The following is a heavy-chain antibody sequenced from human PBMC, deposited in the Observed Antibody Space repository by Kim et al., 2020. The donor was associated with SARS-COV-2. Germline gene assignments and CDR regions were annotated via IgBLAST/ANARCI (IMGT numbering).Heavy chain of an antibody. D-gene: IGHD6-19*01. J-gene: IGHJ5*02. V-gene: IGHV1-69*01. CDR3: ARDSSGWYVWFDA. Sequence: AQKVQVRGTITADESTSTAYMELSSLRSEDTAVYYCARDSSGWYVWFDAWGQGTLVTVSS.